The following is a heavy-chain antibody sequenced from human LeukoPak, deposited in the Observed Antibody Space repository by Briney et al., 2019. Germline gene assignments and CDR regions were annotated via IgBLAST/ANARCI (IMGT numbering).Heavy chain of an antibody. CDR2: ISAYNGDT. V-gene: IGHV1-18*01. J-gene: IGHJ4*02. CDR3: ARGRPSDY. CDR1: GYTFTDFG. Sequence: ASVKVSCKTSGYTFTDFGMSWVRQAPGQGLEWMGWISAYNGDTSYAHNLQGRVTMTTDTSTSTAYMELRSLRSDDTAVYYCARGRPSDYWGQGTPVTVSS.